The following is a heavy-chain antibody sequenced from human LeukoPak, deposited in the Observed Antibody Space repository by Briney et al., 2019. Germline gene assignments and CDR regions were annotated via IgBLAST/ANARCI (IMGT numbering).Heavy chain of an antibody. CDR3: ARPRRERYYGGFAI. J-gene: IGHJ3*02. V-gene: IGHV5-51*01. CDR1: EYIFTNYW. D-gene: IGHD1-26*01. CDR2: IYPGNSET. Sequence: GESLQISCEGSEYIFTNYWIGWVRQMPGKGLEWMGIIYPGNSETRYSPSFQGQVTISADKSISTAYLQWNSLKASDTAMYYCARPRRERYYGGFAIWGQGTMVTVSS.